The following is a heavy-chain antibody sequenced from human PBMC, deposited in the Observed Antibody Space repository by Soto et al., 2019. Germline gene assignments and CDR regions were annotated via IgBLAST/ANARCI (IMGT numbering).Heavy chain of an antibody. J-gene: IGHJ4*02. Sequence: EVQLVESGGGLVQPGRSLRLSCAASGFTFDDYAMHWVRQAPGKGLEWVSGISWNSGSIGYADSVKGRFTISRDNAKNSLYLQMNSLRAEDTALYYCAKGRDIAAELGSVGDYWGQGTLVTVSS. D-gene: IGHD6-13*01. CDR3: AKGRDIAAELGSVGDY. CDR1: GFTFDDYA. V-gene: IGHV3-9*01. CDR2: ISWNSGSI.